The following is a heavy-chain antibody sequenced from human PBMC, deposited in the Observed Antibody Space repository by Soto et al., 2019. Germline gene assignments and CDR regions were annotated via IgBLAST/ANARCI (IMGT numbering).Heavy chain of an antibody. CDR3: AKARQTQSHYYYGMVV. CDR1: GFSFSNNA. V-gene: IGHV3-23*01. Sequence: GSLRLSCAASGFSFSNNAMNWVRQAPGKGLEWVSGIGGTGYGTYYADSVKGRFTISRDSSNNTLYLQINSLRGEDTAIYYCAKARQTQSHYYYGMVVWGQGTAVTVSS. D-gene: IGHD6-19*01. CDR2: IGGTGYGT. J-gene: IGHJ6*02.